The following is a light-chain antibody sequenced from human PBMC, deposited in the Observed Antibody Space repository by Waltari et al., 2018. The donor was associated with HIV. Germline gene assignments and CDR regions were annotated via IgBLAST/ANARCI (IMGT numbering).Light chain of an antibody. CDR3: QQRNEWSLT. J-gene: IGKJ4*01. CDR2: DVS. Sequence: VLTQSPATLSMSPGDRVTLSCRASQSVKTYLGWYQQKPGQAPRLLIYDVSNRATGIPGRFSGSGFGTDFTLTISSLEPEDFAVYYCQQRNEWSLTFGGGTKVELK. CDR1: QSVKTY. V-gene: IGKV3-11*01.